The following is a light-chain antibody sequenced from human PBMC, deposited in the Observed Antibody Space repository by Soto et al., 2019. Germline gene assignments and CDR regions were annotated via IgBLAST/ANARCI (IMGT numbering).Light chain of an antibody. J-gene: IGKJ4*01. V-gene: IGKV1-5*01. CDR3: QQYDNYPLT. CDR2: DAS. CDR1: QSISSW. Sequence: DIPKTQSPSTLSASFVAGLNITCRASQSISSWLAWYQQKLGRAPRLLIYDASSLESGVPSRFSGSGSGTEFTLTISNLQPDDFATYYCQQYDNYPLTFGGGTKVDIK.